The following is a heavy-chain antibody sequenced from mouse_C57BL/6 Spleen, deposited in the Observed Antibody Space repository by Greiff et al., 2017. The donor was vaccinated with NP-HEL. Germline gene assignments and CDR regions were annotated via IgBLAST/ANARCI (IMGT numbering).Heavy chain of an antibody. CDR2: ISRGNSTI. J-gene: IGHJ3*01. Sequence: EVMLVESGGGLVKPGGSLKLSCAASGFTFSDYGMHWVRQAPEKGLEWVAYISRGNSTINYADKVKGRFTISGDNAKNTLFLQMTSLRSEDTAMYYWAREGVRRRGSFAYWGQGTLVTVSA. CDR1: GFTFSDYG. CDR3: AREGVRRRGSFAY. V-gene: IGHV5-17*01. D-gene: IGHD2-14*01.